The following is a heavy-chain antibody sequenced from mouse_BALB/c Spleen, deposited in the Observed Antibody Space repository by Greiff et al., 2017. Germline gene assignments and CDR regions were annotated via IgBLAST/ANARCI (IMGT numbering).Heavy chain of an antibody. CDR1: GYTFTSYW. V-gene: IGHV1S81*02. Sequence: QVQLQQSGAELVKPGASVKLSCKASGYTFTSYWMHWVKQRPGQGLEWIGEINPSNGRTNYNEKFKSKATLTVDKSSSTAYMQLSSLTSEDSAVYYCAPYYRYDDPFAYWGQGTLVTVSA. J-gene: IGHJ3*01. CDR3: APYYRYDDPFAY. CDR2: INPSNGRT. D-gene: IGHD2-14*01.